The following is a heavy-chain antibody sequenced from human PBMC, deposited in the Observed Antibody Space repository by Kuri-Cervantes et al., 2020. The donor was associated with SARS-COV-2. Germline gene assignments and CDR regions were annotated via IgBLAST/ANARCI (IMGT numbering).Heavy chain of an antibody. CDR2: ISSSSSYI. D-gene: IGHD5-18*01. V-gene: IGHV3-21*01. Sequence: GGSLRLSCAASGFTFYNAWMSWVRQAPGKGLEWVSSISSSSSYIYYADSVKGRFTISRDNAKNSLYLQMNSLRAEDTAVYYCARQRDTAMDTASPFDYWGQGTLVTVSS. CDR1: GFTFYNAW. CDR3: ARQRDTAMDTASPFDY. J-gene: IGHJ4*02.